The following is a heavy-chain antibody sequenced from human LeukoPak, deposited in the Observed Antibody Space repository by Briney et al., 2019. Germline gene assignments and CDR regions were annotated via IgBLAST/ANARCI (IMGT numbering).Heavy chain of an antibody. D-gene: IGHD5-24*01. Sequence: GGSLRLSCAASGFTFSSYGMHWVRQAPGKGLEWVAFIRYDGSNKYYADSVKGRFTLSRDNSKNTLYLQMNSLRTEDTAVYYCAKYRLIWLPAPVFEYWGQGTLVTVSS. J-gene: IGHJ4*02. V-gene: IGHV3-30*02. CDR3: AKYRLIWLPAPVFEY. CDR2: IRYDGSNK. CDR1: GFTFSSYG.